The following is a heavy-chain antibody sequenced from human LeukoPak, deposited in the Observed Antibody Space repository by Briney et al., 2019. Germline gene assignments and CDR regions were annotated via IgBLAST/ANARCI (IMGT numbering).Heavy chain of an antibody. V-gene: IGHV3-48*03. J-gene: IGHJ4*02. Sequence: GGSLRLSCAASGFTFSSYEMNWVRQAPGKGLEWVPYISSSGSTIYYADSVKGRFTISRGNAKNSLYLQMNSLRAEDTAVYYCARGEQQLFPFDYWGQGTLVTVSS. CDR3: ARGEQQLFPFDY. D-gene: IGHD6-13*01. CDR1: GFTFSSYE. CDR2: ISSSGSTI.